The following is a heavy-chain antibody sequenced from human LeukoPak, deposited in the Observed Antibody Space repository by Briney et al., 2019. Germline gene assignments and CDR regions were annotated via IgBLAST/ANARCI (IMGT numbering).Heavy chain of an antibody. CDR3: AKPVPGEGWTMDY. J-gene: IGHJ4*02. V-gene: IGHV3-30*18. Sequence: GGSLRLSCAASGFTFSSYGMHWVRQAPGKGLEWVAVISYDGSNKYYADSVKGRFTISRDNSKNTLYLQMNSLRAEDTAVYYCAKPVPGEGWTMDYWGQGTLVTVSS. CDR2: ISYDGSNK. CDR1: GFTFSSYG. D-gene: IGHD4/OR15-4a*01.